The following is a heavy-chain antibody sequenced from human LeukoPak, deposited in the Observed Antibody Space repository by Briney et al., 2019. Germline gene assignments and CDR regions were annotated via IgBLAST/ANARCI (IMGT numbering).Heavy chain of an antibody. J-gene: IGHJ4*02. Sequence: GGSLRLSCTASGFTLGSHDMHWVRQIPGQGLEWVAAVSSGFHAFFADSVQGRFTVSREDARNSLYLQMNSLRAGDTAVYYCVREARGFHYTYFDYWGQGTLVTVSS. CDR3: VREARGFHYTYFDY. V-gene: IGHV3-13*01. CDR1: GFTLGSHD. D-gene: IGHD4-11*01. CDR2: VSSGFHA.